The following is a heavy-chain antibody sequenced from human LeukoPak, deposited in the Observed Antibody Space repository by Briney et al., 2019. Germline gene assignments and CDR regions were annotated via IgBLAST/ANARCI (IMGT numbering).Heavy chain of an antibody. CDR2: ISSSSSYI. CDR1: GFTFSSYS. V-gene: IGHV3-21*01. CDR3: ARVTTLIAAADESEATDAFDI. Sequence: PGGSLRLSCAASGFTFSSYSTNWVRQAPGKGLEWVSSISSSSSYIYYADSVKGRFTISRDNAKNSLYLQMNSLRAEDTAVYYCARVTTLIAAADESEATDAFDIWDQGTMVTVSS. D-gene: IGHD6-13*01. J-gene: IGHJ3*02.